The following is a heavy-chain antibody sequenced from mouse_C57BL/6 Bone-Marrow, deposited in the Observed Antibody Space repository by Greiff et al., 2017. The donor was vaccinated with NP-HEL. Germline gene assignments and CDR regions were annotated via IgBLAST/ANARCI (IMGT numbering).Heavy chain of an antibody. J-gene: IGHJ3*01. V-gene: IGHV10-3*01. CDR1: GFTFNTYA. Sequence: DVQLVESGGGLVQPKGSLKLSCAASGFTFNTYAMHWVRQAPGKGLEWVARIRSKSSNYATYYADSVKDRFTISRDDSQSMLYLQMNNLKTEDAAMYYGVRERGTYDGYYGFAYWGQGTLVTVSA. CDR2: IRSKSSNYAT. D-gene: IGHD2-3*01. CDR3: VRERGTYDGYYGFAY.